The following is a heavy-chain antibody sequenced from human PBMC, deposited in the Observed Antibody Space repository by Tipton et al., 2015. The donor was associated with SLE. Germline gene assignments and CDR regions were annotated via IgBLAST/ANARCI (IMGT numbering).Heavy chain of an antibody. CDR2: VNPNSGGT. Sequence: QLVQSGAEVKKPGASVKVSCKASGYTFTGYYMHWVRQAPGQGLEWMGWVNPNSGGTNYAEKFQGRITMTRDTSTTTAYMELSRLRSDDTAVYYCARGLRDGYPPMEAWYFDSWGQGLLVTVSS. J-gene: IGHJ4*02. D-gene: IGHD5-24*01. CDR3: ARGLRDGYPPMEAWYFDS. CDR1: GYTFTGYY. V-gene: IGHV1-2*02.